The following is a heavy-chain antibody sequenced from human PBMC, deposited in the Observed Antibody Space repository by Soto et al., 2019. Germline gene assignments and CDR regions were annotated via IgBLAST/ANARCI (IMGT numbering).Heavy chain of an antibody. J-gene: IGHJ4*02. CDR3: ARTAYSSSIELAY. Sequence: GGSLRLSCAASGFTFSSYAMHWVRQAPGKGLEWVAVISYDGSNKYYADSVKGRFTISRDNSKNTLYLQMNSLRAEDTAVYYCARTAYSSSIELAYWGQGTLVTVSS. V-gene: IGHV3-30-3*01. D-gene: IGHD6-6*01. CDR2: ISYDGSNK. CDR1: GFTFSSYA.